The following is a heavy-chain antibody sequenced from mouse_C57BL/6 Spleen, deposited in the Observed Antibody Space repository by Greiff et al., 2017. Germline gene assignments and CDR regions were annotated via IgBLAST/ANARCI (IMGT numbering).Heavy chain of an antibody. Sequence: EVMLVESGGGLVKPGGSLKLSCAASGFTFSSYAMSWVRQTPEKRLEWVATISAGGSYTYYPDNVKGRFTISRDNAKSNLYLQMSHLKSEDTAMXYCAREGVGSGPFDYWGQGTTLTVSS. CDR2: ISAGGSYT. D-gene: IGHD3-2*02. J-gene: IGHJ2*01. CDR1: GFTFSSYA. V-gene: IGHV5-4*01. CDR3: AREGVGSGPFDY.